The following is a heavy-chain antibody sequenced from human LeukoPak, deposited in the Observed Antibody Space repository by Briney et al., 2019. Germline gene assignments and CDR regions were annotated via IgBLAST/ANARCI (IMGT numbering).Heavy chain of an antibody. V-gene: IGHV4-31*03. CDR3: ARSYCSSTSCFKYYFDY. D-gene: IGHD2-2*01. CDR2: IYYSGSS. CDR1: GGSINNGGYY. Sequence: PSETLSLTCTVSGGSINNGGYYWSWIRQHPGKGLEWIGYIYYSGSSYYNPSLRSRVTISVDTSKNHFSLKLSSVTAADTAVYYCARSYCSSTSCFKYYFDYWGQGTLVTVSS. J-gene: IGHJ4*02.